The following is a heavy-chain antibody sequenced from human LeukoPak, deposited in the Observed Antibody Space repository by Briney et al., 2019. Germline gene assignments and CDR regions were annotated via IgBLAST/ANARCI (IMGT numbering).Heavy chain of an antibody. CDR2: IYYSGST. CDR1: GGSISSYY. D-gene: IGHD2-15*01. V-gene: IGHV4-59*01. Sequence: SETLSLTCTVSGGSISSYYWSWIRQPPGKGLEWIGYIYYSGSTNYNPSLKSRVTISVDTSKNQFSLKLSSVTAADTAVYYCARDPGYCSGGSCSDYYYYGMDVWAKGPRSPSPQ. J-gene: IGHJ6*04. CDR3: ARDPGYCSGGSCSDYYYYGMDV.